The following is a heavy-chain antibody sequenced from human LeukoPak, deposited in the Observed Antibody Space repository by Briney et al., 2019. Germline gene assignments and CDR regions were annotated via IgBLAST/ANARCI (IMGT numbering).Heavy chain of an antibody. Sequence: LSGGSPRLSCAASGFTFSSYAMSWVRQAPGKGLEWVSAISGSGGSTYYADSVKGRFTISRDNSKNTLYLQMNSLRAEDTAVYYCAKDGGFGGVIVEYFQHWGQGTLVTVSS. CDR3: AKDGGFGGVIVEYFQH. CDR2: ISGSGGST. V-gene: IGHV3-23*01. CDR1: GFTFSSYA. J-gene: IGHJ1*01. D-gene: IGHD3-16*02.